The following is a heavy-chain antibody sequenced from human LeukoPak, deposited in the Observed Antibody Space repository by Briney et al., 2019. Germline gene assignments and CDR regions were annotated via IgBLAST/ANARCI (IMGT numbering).Heavy chain of an antibody. CDR2: IKQDGSEK. V-gene: IGHV3-7*01. CDR1: GFTFSSYW. D-gene: IGHD6-13*01. CDR3: ARDGRRYSSRGEYFQH. Sequence: PGGSLRLSCAASGFTFSSYWMSWVRQAPGKGLEWVANIKQDGSEKYYVDSVKGRFTISRDNAKNSLYLQMNSLRAEDTAVYYCARDGRRYSSRGEYFQHWGQGTLVTVSS. J-gene: IGHJ1*01.